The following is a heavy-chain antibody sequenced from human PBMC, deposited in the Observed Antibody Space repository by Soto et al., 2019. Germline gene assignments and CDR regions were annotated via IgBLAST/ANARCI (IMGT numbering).Heavy chain of an antibody. CDR2: IWYDGSNK. CDR1: GFTFSSYG. D-gene: IGHD3-16*01. J-gene: IGHJ4*02. CDR3: ARDIRGSYFDY. V-gene: IGHV3-33*01. Sequence: QVQLVESGGGVVQPGRSLRLSCAASGFTFSSYGMHWVRQAPGKGLEWVAVIWYDGSNKYYADSVKGRFTISRDNSKNTLYLQMKSLRAEDTAVYYCARDIRGSYFDYWGQGTLVTVSS.